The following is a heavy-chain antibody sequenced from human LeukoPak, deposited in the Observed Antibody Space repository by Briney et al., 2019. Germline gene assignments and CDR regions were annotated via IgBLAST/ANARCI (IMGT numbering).Heavy chain of an antibody. CDR2: IIPILGIA. V-gene: IGHV1-69*04. D-gene: IGHD3-22*01. CDR1: GYTFTSYG. Sequence: ASVKVSCKASGYTFTSYGISWVRQAPGQGLEWMGRIIPILGIANYAQKFQGRVTITADKSTSTAYMELSSLRSEDTAVYYCARDNDSSGYFNWFDPWGQGTLVTVSS. J-gene: IGHJ5*02. CDR3: ARDNDSSGYFNWFDP.